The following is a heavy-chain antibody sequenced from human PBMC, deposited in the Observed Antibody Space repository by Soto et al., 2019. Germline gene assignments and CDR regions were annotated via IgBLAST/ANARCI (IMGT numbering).Heavy chain of an antibody. Sequence: QITLKESGPTLVKPTQTLTLTCTFSGFSLTSGVVGVGWIRQPPGVALEWLALIYWNDEQYYNPSLRNRLTITRDTSKNQVVLTMTNMDPVETATYYCAHRLPGPSGYDVWGQGTTVTVSS. CDR3: AHRLPGPSGYDV. CDR1: GFSLTSGVVG. D-gene: IGHD6-13*01. J-gene: IGHJ6*02. V-gene: IGHV2-5*01. CDR2: IYWNDEQ.